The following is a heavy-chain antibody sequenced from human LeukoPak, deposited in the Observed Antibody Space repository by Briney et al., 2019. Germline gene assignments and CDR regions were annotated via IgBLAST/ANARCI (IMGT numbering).Heavy chain of an antibody. J-gene: IGHJ6*03. Sequence: SVKVSCKASGGTFSSYAISWVRQAPGQGLEWMGGIIPIFGTANYAQKFQGRVTITTDESTSTAYMELSSLRSEDTAVYYCARDLGYYVSRYQKTLYYMDVWGKGTTVTVSS. CDR3: ARDLGYYVSRYQKTLYYMDV. D-gene: IGHD3-22*01. CDR2: IIPIFGTA. V-gene: IGHV1-69*05. CDR1: GGTFSSYA.